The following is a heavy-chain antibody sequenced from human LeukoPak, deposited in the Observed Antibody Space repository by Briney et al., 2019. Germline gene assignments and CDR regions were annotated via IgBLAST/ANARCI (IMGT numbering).Heavy chain of an antibody. CDR3: ARLLNYDHLDY. CDR1: GYSFTNYW. D-gene: IGHD3-22*01. CDR2: IYPGDSDT. J-gene: IGHJ4*02. V-gene: IGHV5-51*01. Sequence: GQSLKISCKGSGYSFTNYWIGWVRQMPGKGLEWMGIIYPGDSDTRYSPSFQGQVTISADKSITTAYLQWSSLKASDTAMYYCARLLNYDHLDYWGEGTLVSVSS.